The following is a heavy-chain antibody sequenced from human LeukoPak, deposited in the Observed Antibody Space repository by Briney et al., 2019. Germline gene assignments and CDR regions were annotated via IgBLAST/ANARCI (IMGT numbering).Heavy chain of an antibody. D-gene: IGHD6-19*01. CDR3: AKYRSSGWYYFDY. CDR1: GFTFSSYA. Sequence: PGGSPRLSCAASGFTFSSYAMSWVRQAPGKGLEWVSAISGSGGSTYYADSVKGRFTISRDNSKNTLYLQMNSLRAEDTAVYYCAKYRSSGWYYFDYWGQGTLVTVSS. J-gene: IGHJ4*02. V-gene: IGHV3-23*01. CDR2: ISGSGGST.